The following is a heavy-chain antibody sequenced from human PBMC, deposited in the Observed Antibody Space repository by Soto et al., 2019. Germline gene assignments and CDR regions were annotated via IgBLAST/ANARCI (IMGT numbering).Heavy chain of an antibody. CDR3: ARDYGSATTVTTHYYFDY. CDR2: FYYSGST. J-gene: IGHJ4*02. D-gene: IGHD4-17*01. CDR1: GGSISSGGYY. Sequence: QVQLQESGPGLVKPSQTLSLTCTVSGGSISSGGYYWSWIRQHPGKGLEWIGYFYYSGSTYYNPSLQRRVNISVDTSKNQFSLKLSSVTAADTAVYYCARDYGSATTVTTHYYFDYWGQGTLVTVSS. V-gene: IGHV4-31*03.